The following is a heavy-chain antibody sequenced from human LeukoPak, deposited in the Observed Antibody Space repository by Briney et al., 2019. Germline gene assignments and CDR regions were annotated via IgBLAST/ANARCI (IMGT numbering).Heavy chain of an antibody. V-gene: IGHV3-33*01. D-gene: IGHD1-26*01. CDR1: GFTFSSYG. CDR2: IWYDGSKK. Sequence: PGRSLRLSCAASGFTFSSYGMHWVRQAPGKGLEWVALIWYDGSKKYYADSVKGRFTISRDNSKNTLYLQVNSLRAEDTAVYYCARDKSDGNYYYFDCWGQETLVTVSS. CDR3: ARDKSDGNYYYFDC. J-gene: IGHJ4*02.